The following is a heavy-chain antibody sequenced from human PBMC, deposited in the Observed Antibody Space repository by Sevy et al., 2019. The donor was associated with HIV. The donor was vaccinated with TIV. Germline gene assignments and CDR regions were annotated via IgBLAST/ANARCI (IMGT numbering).Heavy chain of an antibody. CDR1: GGSLYSNTYY. D-gene: IGHD3-22*01. V-gene: IGHV4-39*01. Sequence: SETLSLTCTVSGGSLYSNTYYWGWIRQSPGKGLEWIGNVYYTGSTDYNPSLKSRVTISVGTSKNQFSLKLNSVTAADTAVYYCTRRPVVIQTRPYGVDVWGQGTTVTVSS. CDR2: VYYTGST. CDR3: TRRPVVIQTRPYGVDV. J-gene: IGHJ6*02.